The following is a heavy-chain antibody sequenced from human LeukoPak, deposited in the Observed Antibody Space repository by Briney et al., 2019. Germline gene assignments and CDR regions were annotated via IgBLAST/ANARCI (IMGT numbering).Heavy chain of an antibody. CDR3: ARDAFYGDGYKFDY. D-gene: IGHD5-24*01. CDR2: IYTSGST. V-gene: IGHV4-61*02. CDR1: GGSISSGRYY. J-gene: IGHJ4*02. Sequence: SQTLSLTCTVSGGSISSGRYYWSWIRQPAGKGLEWIGRIYTSGSTNYNPSLKSRVPISVDTSKNQFSLKRSSVTAADTAVYYCARDAFYGDGYKFDYWGQGTLVTVSS.